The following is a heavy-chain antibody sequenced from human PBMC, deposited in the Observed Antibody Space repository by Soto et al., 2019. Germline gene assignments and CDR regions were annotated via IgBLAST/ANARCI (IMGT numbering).Heavy chain of an antibody. CDR3: ADYGHTALVPRAY. V-gene: IGHV3-23*01. CDR2: ISGSGGST. J-gene: IGHJ1*01. D-gene: IGHD5-18*01. Sequence: VESLRLSCAASGFTFSSYAMSWVRQAPGKGLEWVSAISGSGGSTYYADSVKGRFTISRDNSKNTLYLQMNSLRAEDTAVYYCADYGHTALVPRAYRGQGTLVTVSS. CDR1: GFTFSSYA.